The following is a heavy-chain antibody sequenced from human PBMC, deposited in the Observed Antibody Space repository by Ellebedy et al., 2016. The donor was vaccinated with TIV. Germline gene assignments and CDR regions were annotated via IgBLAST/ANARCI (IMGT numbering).Heavy chain of an antibody. D-gene: IGHD3-10*01. J-gene: IGHJ3*02. CDR3: ARVSGGSGSYAFDI. CDR2: INHSGST. CDR1: GGSFSGYY. Sequence: SETLSLTXAVYGGSFSGYYWSWIRQPPGKGLEWIGEINHSGSTNYNPSLKSRVTISVDTSKNQFSLKLSSVTAADTAVYYCARVSGGSGSYAFDIWGQGTMFTVSS. V-gene: IGHV4-34*01.